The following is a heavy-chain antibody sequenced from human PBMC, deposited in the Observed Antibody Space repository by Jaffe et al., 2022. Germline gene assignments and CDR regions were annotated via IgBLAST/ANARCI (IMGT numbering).Heavy chain of an antibody. J-gene: IGHJ5*02. CDR1: GYTFTSYY. Sequence: QVQLVQSGAEVKKPGASVKVSCKASGYTFTSYYMHWVRQAPGQGLEWMGIINPSGGSTSYAQKFQGRVTMTRDTSTSTVYMELSSLRSEDTAVYYCARGSIAAAGYNWFDPWGQGTLVTVSS. CDR2: INPSGGST. V-gene: IGHV1-46*01. D-gene: IGHD6-13*01. CDR3: ARGSIAAAGYNWFDP.